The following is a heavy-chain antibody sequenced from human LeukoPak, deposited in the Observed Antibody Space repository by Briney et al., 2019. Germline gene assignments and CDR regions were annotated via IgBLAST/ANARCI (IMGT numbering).Heavy chain of an antibody. V-gene: IGHV3-64*04. D-gene: IGHD2-15*01. J-gene: IGHJ4*02. CDR2: ISSSGDTT. CDR1: GFTFSSYG. CDR3: ARVACSGGSCYRGPDY. Sequence: GRSLRLSCAASGFTFSSYGMHWVRQAPGKGLEWVSAISSSGDTTYYADSVKGRFTISRDNSKNTLYLQMNSLRAEDTAVYYCARVACSGGSCYRGPDYWGQGTLVTVSS.